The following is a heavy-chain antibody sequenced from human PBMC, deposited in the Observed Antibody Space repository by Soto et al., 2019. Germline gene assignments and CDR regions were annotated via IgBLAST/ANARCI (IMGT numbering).Heavy chain of an antibody. CDR1: GFTFSDYY. V-gene: IGHV3-11*01. Sequence: QVQLVESGGGLVKPGGSLRLSCAASGFTFSDYYMSWIRQAPGKGLEWVSYISSSGSTIYYADSVKGRFNIARDNDKNSLYLQMNSLRAEDTAVYYCATGLLIVGAMDYYYYYGMDVWGQGTTVTVSS. CDR3: ATGLLIVGAMDYYYYYGMDV. CDR2: ISSSGSTI. D-gene: IGHD1-26*01. J-gene: IGHJ6*02.